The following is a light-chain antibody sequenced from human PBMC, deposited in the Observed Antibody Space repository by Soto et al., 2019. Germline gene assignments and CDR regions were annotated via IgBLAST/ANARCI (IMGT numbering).Light chain of an antibody. V-gene: IGKV1-5*03. CDR2: KAS. CDR1: QRISSW. J-gene: IGKJ2*01. CDR3: QQYNSYSYT. Sequence: DIQMTQSPSTLSASVGDRVTITCRASQRISSWLAWYQQKPGKTPKLLIYKASSLESGVPSRFRGSGSGTEFTLTISSLQPDDFATYYCQQYNSYSYTFGLGTNLEIK.